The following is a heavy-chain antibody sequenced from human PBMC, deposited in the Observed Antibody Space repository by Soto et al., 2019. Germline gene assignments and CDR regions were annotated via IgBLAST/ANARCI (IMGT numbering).Heavy chain of an antibody. J-gene: IGHJ6*02. CDR3: ARFHYGSGSYPSNSGMDV. CDR1: GCTFTSYA. D-gene: IGHD3-10*01. Sequence: VASVKVSCKASGCTFTSYAMHWVRQAPGQRLEWMGWINAGNGNTKYSQKFQGRVTITRDTSASTAYMELSSLRSEDTAVYYCARFHYGSGSYPSNSGMDVWGQGTTVTVSS. CDR2: INAGNGNT. V-gene: IGHV1-3*01.